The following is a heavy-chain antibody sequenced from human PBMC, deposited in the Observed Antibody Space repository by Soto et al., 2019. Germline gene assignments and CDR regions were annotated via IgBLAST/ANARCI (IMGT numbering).Heavy chain of an antibody. V-gene: IGHV3-48*01. D-gene: IGHD1-26*01. CDR1: GFTFSSYS. CDR2: ISSSSSTI. Sequence: EVQLVESGGGLVQPGGSLRLSCAASGFTFSSYSMNWVRQAPGKGLEWVSYISSSSSTIYYADSVKGRFTISRDNAKNSLYRKMHSLRAADAAVYYCAGEEGLLNWGDPWGQGTLGTVSS. J-gene: IGHJ5*02. CDR3: AGEEGLLNWGDP.